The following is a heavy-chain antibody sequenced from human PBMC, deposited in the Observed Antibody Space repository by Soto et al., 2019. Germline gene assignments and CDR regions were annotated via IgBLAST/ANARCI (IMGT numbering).Heavy chain of an antibody. CDR2: IYPSDSDT. CDR1: GYNFAGYW. Sequence: GESQKISCKGSGYNFAGYWIAWVRQMPGKGLELMGIIYPSDSDTRYRPSFQGXVXXXXXXSXXXXYLQWSSLRASDTAMYYCARGGVSTRTFDYWGQGTPVTV. V-gene: IGHV5-51*01. CDR3: ARGGVSTRTFDY. J-gene: IGHJ4*02. D-gene: IGHD3-3*01.